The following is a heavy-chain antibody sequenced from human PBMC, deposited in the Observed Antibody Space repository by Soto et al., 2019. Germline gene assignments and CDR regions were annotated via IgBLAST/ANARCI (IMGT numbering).Heavy chain of an antibody. CDR3: ARDYYDSSGYSWFDP. CDR2: IYYSGST. CDR1: GGSVSSGSYY. J-gene: IGHJ5*02. D-gene: IGHD3-22*01. V-gene: IGHV4-61*01. Sequence: PSETLSLTCTVSGGSVSSGSYYWSWIRQPPGKGLEWIGYIYYSGSTNYNPSLKSRVTISVDTSKNQFSLKLSSVTAADTAVYYCARDYYDSSGYSWFDPWGQGTLVTVSS.